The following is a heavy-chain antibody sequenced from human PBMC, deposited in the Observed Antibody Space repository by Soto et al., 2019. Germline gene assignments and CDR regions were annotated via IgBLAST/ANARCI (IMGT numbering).Heavy chain of an antibody. Sequence: ASVKVSCKASGYTFTSYGISWVRQAPGQGLEWMGWINAYNGNTNYAQKFQGRVTMTRDTSASTAYMELSSLRSEDTAVYYCARDYSGYDYDPLGYWGQGTLVTVSS. V-gene: IGHV1-18*01. J-gene: IGHJ4*02. CDR1: GYTFTSYG. CDR3: ARDYSGYDYDPLGY. CDR2: INAYNGNT. D-gene: IGHD5-12*01.